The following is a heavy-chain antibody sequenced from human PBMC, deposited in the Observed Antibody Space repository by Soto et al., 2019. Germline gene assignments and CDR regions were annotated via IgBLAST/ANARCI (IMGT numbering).Heavy chain of an antibody. D-gene: IGHD3-3*01. Sequence: QLQLQESGPGLVKPSETLSLTCTVSGGSISSSSYYWGWIRQPPGKGLAWIGSIYYSGGTYYNPALKSRVTIAVATSKNQCSRKRSCVPAADTAVYYWARQAYYDFWSAYYGMDVWGHGTPVTVSS. V-gene: IGHV4-39*01. CDR1: GGSISSSSYY. J-gene: IGHJ6*02. CDR3: ARQAYYDFWSAYYGMDV. CDR2: IYYSGGT.